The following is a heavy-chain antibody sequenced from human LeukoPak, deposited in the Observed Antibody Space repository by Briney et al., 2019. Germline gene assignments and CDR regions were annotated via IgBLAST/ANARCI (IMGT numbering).Heavy chain of an antibody. CDR1: GFTFDDYA. J-gene: IGHJ4*02. V-gene: IGHV3-43D*03. CDR3: APHCSSASCPDY. D-gene: IGHD2-2*01. CDR2: ISWDGGST. Sequence: GGSLRLSYAASGFTFDDYAMHWVRQAPGKGLEWVSLISWDGGSTYYADSVKGRFTISRDNSKNSLYLQMNSLRTEDTSVYYCAPHCSSASCPDYWGQGTLVTVSS.